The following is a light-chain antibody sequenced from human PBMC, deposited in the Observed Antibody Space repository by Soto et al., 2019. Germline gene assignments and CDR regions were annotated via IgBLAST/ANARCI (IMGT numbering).Light chain of an antibody. CDR1: QSVSSIY. Sequence: EIVLTQSPGTLSLSPGERATLSCRASQSVSSIYLAWYQQKPGQAPRLLIYGASSRATGIPARFSGSGSGTDFTLTISRLEPADFAVYYCQQYGSSRWTFGQGTKVEI. CDR2: GAS. CDR3: QQYGSSRWT. V-gene: IGKV3-20*01. J-gene: IGKJ1*01.